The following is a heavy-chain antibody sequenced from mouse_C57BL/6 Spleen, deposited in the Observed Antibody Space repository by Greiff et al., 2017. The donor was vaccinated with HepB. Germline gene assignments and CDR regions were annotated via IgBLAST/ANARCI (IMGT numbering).Heavy chain of an antibody. V-gene: IGHV2-2*01. D-gene: IGHD2-4*01. CDR3: LPTYDYEESLRFAY. Sequence: QVQLQQSGPGLVQPSQSLSITCTVSGFSLTSYGVHWVRQSPGKGLEWLGVIWSGGSTDYNAAFISRLSISKDNSKSQVFFKMNSLQADDTAIYYCLPTYDYEESLRFAYWGQGTLVTVSA. J-gene: IGHJ3*01. CDR2: IWSGGST. CDR1: GFSLTSYG.